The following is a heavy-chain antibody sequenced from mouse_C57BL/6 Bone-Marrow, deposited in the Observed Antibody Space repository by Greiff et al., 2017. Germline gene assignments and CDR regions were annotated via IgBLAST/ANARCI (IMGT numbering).Heavy chain of an antibody. CDR2: IDPSDSET. V-gene: IGHV1-52*01. J-gene: IGHJ4*01. Sequence: VQLQQPGAELVRPGSSVKLSCKASGYTFTSYWMHWVKQRPIQGLEWIGNIDPSDSETHYNQKFKDKATLTVDKSSSTAYMQLSSLTSEDSAVYYCARSPDGPYYAMDYWGQGTSVTVSS. D-gene: IGHD2-3*01. CDR1: GYTFTSYW. CDR3: ARSPDGPYYAMDY.